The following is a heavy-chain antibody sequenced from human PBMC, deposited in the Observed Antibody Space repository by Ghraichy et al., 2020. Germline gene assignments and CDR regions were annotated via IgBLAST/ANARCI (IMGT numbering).Heavy chain of an antibody. D-gene: IGHD3-22*01. J-gene: IGHJ4*02. CDR1: GYIFTSYY. V-gene: IGHV1-46*03. Sequence: ASVKVSCKASGYIFTSYYMRWVRQAPGQGLEWMGIISPSSGNATYAQRFQGRVTMTRDTSTSTVYMELSSLRSEDTAVYYCARVDYYDNSRQVDYWGQGTLVTVSS. CDR3: ARVDYYDNSRQVDY. CDR2: ISPSSGNA.